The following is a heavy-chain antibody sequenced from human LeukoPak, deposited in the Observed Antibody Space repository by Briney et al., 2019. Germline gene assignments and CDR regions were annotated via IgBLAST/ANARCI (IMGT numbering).Heavy chain of an antibody. Sequence: GESLKISCKASGYSFTNYWIGWVRQMPGKGLEWLGIIYPGDSDTRYSPSFQGQVTISANTSISTAYPQLSSLKASDTAMFYCARHAGPSTKSGFDPWGQGTLVTVSS. CDR1: GYSFTNYW. CDR3: ARHAGPSTKSGFDP. D-gene: IGHD1-1*01. J-gene: IGHJ5*02. V-gene: IGHV5-51*01. CDR2: IYPGDSDT.